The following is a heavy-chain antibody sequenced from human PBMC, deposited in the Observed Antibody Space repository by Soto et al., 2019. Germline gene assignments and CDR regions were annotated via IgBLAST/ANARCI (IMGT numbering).Heavy chain of an antibody. V-gene: IGHV4-34*01. Sequence: QVQLQQWGAGLLKPSETLSLTCAVYGGSFSGYYWSWIRQPPGKGLEWIGEINHSGSTNYNPSLKSRVTISVETSKNQFSLKLSSVTAADTAVYYCARGQGKGITGTGALNWFDPWGQGTLVTVSS. J-gene: IGHJ5*02. CDR2: INHSGST. CDR1: GGSFSGYY. D-gene: IGHD1-20*01. CDR3: ARGQGKGITGTGALNWFDP.